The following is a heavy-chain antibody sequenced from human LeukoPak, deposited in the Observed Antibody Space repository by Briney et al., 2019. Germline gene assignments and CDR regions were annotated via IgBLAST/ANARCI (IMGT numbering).Heavy chain of an antibody. D-gene: IGHD2-15*01. CDR2: MNPNSGNT. CDR3: ARAEHFGYCSGGSCYYYGMDV. Sequence: ASVKVSCKASGYTFTSYDINWVRQVTGQGLEWMGWMNPNSGNTGYAQKFQGRVTMTRNTSISTAYMELSSLRSEDTAVYYCARAEHFGYCSGGSCYYYGMDVWGQGTTVTVSS. J-gene: IGHJ6*02. V-gene: IGHV1-8*01. CDR1: GYTFTSYD.